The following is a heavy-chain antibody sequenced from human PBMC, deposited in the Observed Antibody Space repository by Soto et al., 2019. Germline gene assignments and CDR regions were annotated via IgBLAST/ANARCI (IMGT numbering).Heavy chain of an antibody. Sequence: EVQLVESGGGLVQPGGSLRLSCAASGFTFSSYSMNWVRQAPGKGLEWVSYISSSSSTIYYADSVKGRFTISRDNAKNLLYLQMNSLRDEDTAVYYCARDRAYYYDSSGYFWGQGTLVTVSS. CDR1: GFTFSSYS. D-gene: IGHD3-22*01. V-gene: IGHV3-48*02. J-gene: IGHJ4*02. CDR2: ISSSSSTI. CDR3: ARDRAYYYDSSGYF.